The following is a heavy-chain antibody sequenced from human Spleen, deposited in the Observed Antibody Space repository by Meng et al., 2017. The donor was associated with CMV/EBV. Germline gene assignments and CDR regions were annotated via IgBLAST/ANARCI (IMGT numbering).Heavy chain of an antibody. CDR3: AKDTLELWVRYGMDV. D-gene: IGHD1-7*01. V-gene: IGHV3-30*04. CDR1: GFTFSSYA. CDR2: ISYDGSNK. J-gene: IGHJ6*02. Sequence: GGSLRLSCAASGFTFSSYAMHWVRQAPGKGLEWVAVISYDGSNKYYADSVKGRFTISRDNSKNTLYLQMNSLRAEDTAVYYCAKDTLELWVRYGMDVWGQGTTVTVSS.